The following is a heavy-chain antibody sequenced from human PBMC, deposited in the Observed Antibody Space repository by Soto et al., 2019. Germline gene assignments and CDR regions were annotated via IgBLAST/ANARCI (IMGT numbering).Heavy chain of an antibody. CDR2: IGTAGDT. V-gene: IGHV3-13*01. J-gene: IGHJ2*01. Sequence: EVQLVESGGGLVQPGGSLRLSCAASGFTFSSYDMHWVRQATGKGLEWVSAIGTAGDTYYPGSVKGRFAISRENAKNSLYLQMNSLRAGDTAVYYCARGSSWVNYWYFDLWGRGTLVTVSS. D-gene: IGHD6-13*01. CDR3: ARGSSWVNYWYFDL. CDR1: GFTFSSYD.